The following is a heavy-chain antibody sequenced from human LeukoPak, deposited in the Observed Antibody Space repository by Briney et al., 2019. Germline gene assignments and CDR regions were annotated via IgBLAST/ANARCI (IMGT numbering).Heavy chain of an antibody. CDR3: ARDPGGYVEYYFDY. V-gene: IGHV3-30-3*01. CDR1: GFPFSSYA. D-gene: IGHD5-12*01. Sequence: PGRSLSLSCASCGFPFSSYAMHWVRQAPGKGLEWVAVISYDGSNKYYADSVKGRFTISRDNSKNTLYLQMNSLRAEDMAVYYCARDPGGYVEYYFDYWGQGTLVTVSS. J-gene: IGHJ4*02. CDR2: ISYDGSNK.